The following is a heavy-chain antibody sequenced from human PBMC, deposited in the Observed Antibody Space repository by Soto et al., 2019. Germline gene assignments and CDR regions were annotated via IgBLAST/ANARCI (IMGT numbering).Heavy chain of an antibody. D-gene: IGHD5-18*01. CDR1: GFTFSSYA. CDR2: ISYDGSNK. Sequence: QVQLVESGGGVVQPGRSLRLSCAASGFTFSSYAMHWVRQAPGKGLEWVAVISYDGSNKYYADSVKGRFTISRDNSKNPLYLQMNSLRAEDTAVYYCARDFELTYVDTAMATFGNFDYWGQGTLVTVSS. J-gene: IGHJ4*02. CDR3: ARDFELTYVDTAMATFGNFDY. V-gene: IGHV3-30-3*01.